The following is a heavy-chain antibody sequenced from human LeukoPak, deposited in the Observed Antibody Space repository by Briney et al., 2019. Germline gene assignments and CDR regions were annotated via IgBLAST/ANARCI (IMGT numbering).Heavy chain of an antibody. D-gene: IGHD3-22*01. CDR2: IYYSGTT. J-gene: IGHJ5*02. V-gene: IGHV4-39*01. Sequence: PSETLSLTCNVSGGSISSSSYFWGWIRQPPGKGLEWIGSIYYSGTTYYNPSLKSRVTISVDTSKNQFSLKLSSVTAADTAVYYCARAYHYDSSGYYLTWFDPWGQGTLVTVSS. CDR3: ARAYHYDSSGYYLTWFDP. CDR1: GGSISSSSYF.